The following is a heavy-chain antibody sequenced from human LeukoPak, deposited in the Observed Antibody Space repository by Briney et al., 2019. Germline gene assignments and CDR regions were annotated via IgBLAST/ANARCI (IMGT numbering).Heavy chain of an antibody. CDR1: GGSISSYY. Sequence: PSETLSLTCTVSGGSISSYYWSWIRQPPGKGLEWIGYIYYSGSTNYNPSLKSRVTISVDTSKNQFSLKLSSVTAADTAVYYCARHDIDDYGDQGRAFDIWGQGTMVTVSS. J-gene: IGHJ3*02. D-gene: IGHD4-17*01. CDR3: ARHDIDDYGDQGRAFDI. CDR2: IYYSGST. V-gene: IGHV4-59*08.